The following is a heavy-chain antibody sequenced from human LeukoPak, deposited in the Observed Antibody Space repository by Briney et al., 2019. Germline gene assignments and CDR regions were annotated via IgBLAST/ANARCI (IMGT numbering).Heavy chain of an antibody. D-gene: IGHD3-3*01. CDR1: GGSITNYY. J-gene: IGHJ4*02. CDR3: ARESRVLIGDGYYLDS. V-gene: IGHV4-4*07. CDR2: LYTGRSA. Sequence: SETLSLTCTVSGGSITNYYWSWNRQPAGKGLEWIGRLYTGRSADYNPSLKSRVTMSVDTSNNQFSLKLTSVTAADTAIYYCARESRVLIGDGYYLDSWGPGTLVTVSS.